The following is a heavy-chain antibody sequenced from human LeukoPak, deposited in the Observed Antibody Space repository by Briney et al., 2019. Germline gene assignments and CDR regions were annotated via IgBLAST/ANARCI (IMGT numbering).Heavy chain of an antibody. V-gene: IGHV4-59*01. CDR3: ARDMFGDNTGIDAFDI. D-gene: IGHD3-10*02. J-gene: IGHJ3*02. Sequence: SETLSLTCTVSDGSISPYYWNWIRQPPGKGLEWIGYIHYSGSTSYNPSLKSRVTMSVDTSKNQFSLKVTSVTAADAAVYYCARDMFGDNTGIDAFDIWGQGTMVTVSS. CDR1: DGSISPYY. CDR2: IHYSGST.